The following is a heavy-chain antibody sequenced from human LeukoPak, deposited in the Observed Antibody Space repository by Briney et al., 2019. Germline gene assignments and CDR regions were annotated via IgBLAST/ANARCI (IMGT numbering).Heavy chain of an antibody. Sequence: KPSETLSLTCTVSGGSISSSTYYWGWIRQPPGEGLEWIGSMYYSGSTYYNPSLKSRLTISADTSNNHFSLKLSSVTAADTAVYYCARRRWLQGFDSWGQGTLVTVSS. V-gene: IGHV4-39*01. CDR2: MYYSGST. CDR3: ARRRWLQGFDS. D-gene: IGHD5-24*01. J-gene: IGHJ4*02. CDR1: GGSISSSTYY.